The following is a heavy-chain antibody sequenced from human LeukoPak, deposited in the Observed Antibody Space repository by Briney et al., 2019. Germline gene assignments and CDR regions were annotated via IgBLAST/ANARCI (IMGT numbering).Heavy chain of an antibody. CDR3: ARGSGPLRPPVY. J-gene: IGHJ4*02. V-gene: IGHV4-59*01. CDR1: GGSISSYY. Sequence: SETLSLTCTVSGGSISSYYWSWIRQPPGKGLEWIGYIYYSGSTNYNPSLKSRVTISVDTSKNQFSLKLSSVTAADTAVYYCARGSGPLRPPVYWGQGTLVTVSS. CDR2: IYYSGST.